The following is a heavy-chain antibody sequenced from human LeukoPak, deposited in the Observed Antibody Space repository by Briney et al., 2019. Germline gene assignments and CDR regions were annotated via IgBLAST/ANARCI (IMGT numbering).Heavy chain of an antibody. Sequence: ASVKVSCKASGYTFTVFYMQWVRQAPGQGLEGMGWINPNSGGTYSAQKFLGRVTMTRDTSTSTAYMELRSLRSDDTAVYYCARDGHYGSGHVDYWGQGTLVTVSS. CDR2: INPNSGGT. CDR3: ARDGHYGSGHVDY. J-gene: IGHJ4*02. CDR1: GYTFTVFY. D-gene: IGHD3-10*01. V-gene: IGHV1-2*02.